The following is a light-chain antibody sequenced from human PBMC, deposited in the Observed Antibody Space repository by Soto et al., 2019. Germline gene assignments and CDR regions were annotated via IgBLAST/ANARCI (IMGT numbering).Light chain of an antibody. CDR2: SND. CDR1: TSNIESNT. J-gene: IGLJ2*01. Sequence: QSVLTQPPSASGTPGQRVTISCSGSTSNIESNTVNWYQQLPRTAPKLLIYSNDQRPSGVPDRFSGSKSGTSASLAISGLQSDDEADYYCAAWDDNLNGPVFGGGTKLTVL. V-gene: IGLV1-44*01. CDR3: AAWDDNLNGPV.